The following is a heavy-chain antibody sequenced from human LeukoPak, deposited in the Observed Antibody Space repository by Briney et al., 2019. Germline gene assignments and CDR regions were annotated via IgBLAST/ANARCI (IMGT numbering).Heavy chain of an antibody. J-gene: IGHJ4*02. D-gene: IGHD6-13*01. CDR3: AKAPWSSYSSSEFDY. CDR1: GFTFDDYA. CDR2: ISWNSGSV. Sequence: PGGSLRLSCAASGFTFDDYAMHWVRQAPGKGLEWVSGISWNSGSVVYADSVKGRFTISRDNAKNSLYLQMNSLRAEDTALYYCAKAPWSSYSSSEFDYWGQGTLVTVSS. V-gene: IGHV3-9*01.